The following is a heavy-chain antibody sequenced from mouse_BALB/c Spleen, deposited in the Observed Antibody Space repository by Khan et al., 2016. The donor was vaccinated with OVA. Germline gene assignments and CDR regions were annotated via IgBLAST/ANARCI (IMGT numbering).Heavy chain of an antibody. Sequence: VELVESGPGLVAPSQSLSITCTVSGFSLTSYGVHWVRQPPGKDLEWLGVIWTGGNTNYNSALRSRLTINKDNSKSQVFLKMNNLQTDDTAMYCCARDLGSSHWYFDVWGAGTTVTVSS. D-gene: IGHD1-1*01. CDR2: IWTGGNT. J-gene: IGHJ1*01. V-gene: IGHV2-9*02. CDR1: GFSLTSYG. CDR3: ARDLGSSHWYFDV.